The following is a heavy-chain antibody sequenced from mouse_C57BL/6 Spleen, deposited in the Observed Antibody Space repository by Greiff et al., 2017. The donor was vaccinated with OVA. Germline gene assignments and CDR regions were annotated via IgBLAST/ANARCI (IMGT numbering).Heavy chain of an antibody. CDR2: INPNNGGT. V-gene: IGHV1-26*01. D-gene: IGHD2-5*01. J-gene: IGHJ4*01. CDR1: GYTFTDYY. Sequence: VQLQQSGPELVKPGASVKISCKASGYTFTDYYMNWVKQSHGKSLEWIGDINPNNGGTSYNQKFKGKATLTVDKSSSTAYMELRSLTSEDSAVYYCARESNYDYAMDYWGQGTSVTVSS. CDR3: ARESNYDYAMDY.